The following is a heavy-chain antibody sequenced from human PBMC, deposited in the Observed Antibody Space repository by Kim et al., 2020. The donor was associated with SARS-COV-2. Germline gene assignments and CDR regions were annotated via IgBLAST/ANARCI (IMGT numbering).Heavy chain of an antibody. CDR2: K. J-gene: IGHJ4*02. D-gene: IGHD1-1*01. CDR3: ARGDSTTLPIDY. Sequence: KFYPDPVKGRSNISRDNSKNTLYQQMNSLRAEDTAVYYCARGDSTTLPIDYWGQGTLVTVAS. V-gene: IGHV3-30*01.